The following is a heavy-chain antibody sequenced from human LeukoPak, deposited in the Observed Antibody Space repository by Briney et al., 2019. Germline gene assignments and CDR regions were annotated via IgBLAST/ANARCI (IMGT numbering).Heavy chain of an antibody. V-gene: IGHV4-61*01. CDR1: GGSISSGSYY. Sequence: SETLSLTCTVSGGSISSGSYYWSWIRQPPGKGLEWIGYIYYSGSTSYNPPLKSRVTISVDTSKKQFSLKLSSVTAADTAFYYCARYIVSYPHDAFDIWGQGTMVTVSS. CDR2: IYYSGST. J-gene: IGHJ3*02. D-gene: IGHD1-26*01. CDR3: ARYIVSYPHDAFDI.